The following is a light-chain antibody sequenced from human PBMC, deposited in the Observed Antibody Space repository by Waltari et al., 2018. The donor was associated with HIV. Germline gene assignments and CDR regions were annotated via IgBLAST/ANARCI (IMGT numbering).Light chain of an antibody. CDR2: DDS. V-gene: IGLV3-21*02. CDR1: KIGDKS. CDR3: QVWDGGSDPPGV. J-gene: IGLJ3*02. Sequence: YVLTQPPSVSVAPGQTARMTCGGTKIGDKSVHWYQQRPGQAPNVGVYDDSDRPSGSSERISGSNSGNTATLIISRVEAGDEADYYCQVWDGGSDPPGVFGGGTRLTVL.